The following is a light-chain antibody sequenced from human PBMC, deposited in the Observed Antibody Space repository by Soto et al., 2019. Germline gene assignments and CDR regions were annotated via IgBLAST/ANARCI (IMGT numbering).Light chain of an antibody. CDR1: SSDVGGYNY. V-gene: IGLV2-14*01. J-gene: IGLJ1*01. CDR3: SSYTSSSTYV. Sequence: QSVLTQPASVSGSPGQSITISCTGSSSDVGGYNYVSWYQQHPGKAPKLMIYEVDNRPSGVSNRFSGSKSANTASLTISGLQADDEADYYCSSYTSSSTYVFGTGTQLTVL. CDR2: EVD.